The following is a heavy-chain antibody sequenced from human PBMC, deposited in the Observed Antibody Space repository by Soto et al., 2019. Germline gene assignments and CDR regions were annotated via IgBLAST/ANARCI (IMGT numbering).Heavy chain of an antibody. CDR1: GYIFNNNW. CDR2: IHPGDSDS. D-gene: IGHD1-26*01. V-gene: IGHV5-51*01. CDR3: ASRYSNGFPDC. Sequence: PGEYLKISCKGSGYIFNNNWIGWVRQMPGKGLEWMGIIHPGDSDSRYSPSFQGQVTMSVDKSINTAYLQWSSLKASDTAMYYCASRYSNGFPDCWGQRSRVTVCS. J-gene: IGHJ4*02.